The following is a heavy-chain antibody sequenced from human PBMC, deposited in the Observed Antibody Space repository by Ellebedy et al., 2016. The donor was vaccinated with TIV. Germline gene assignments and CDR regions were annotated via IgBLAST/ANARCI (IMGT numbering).Heavy chain of an antibody. CDR1: GFTFSDHF. V-gene: IGHV3-72*01. J-gene: IGHJ4*02. D-gene: IGHD3-3*01. Sequence: GESLKISCAVSGFTFSDHFIDWVRQAPGKGLEWVGRTKDKGRTYSTEYAASVKVRFTISRDDSKNSVYLQMNSLKTEDTAVYYCARSYYDPSRNYYYLGDYWGQGTLVTVSS. CDR2: TKDKGRTYST. CDR3: ARSYYDPSRNYYYLGDY.